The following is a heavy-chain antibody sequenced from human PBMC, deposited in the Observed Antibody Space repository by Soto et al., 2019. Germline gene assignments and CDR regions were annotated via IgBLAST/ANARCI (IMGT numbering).Heavy chain of an antibody. Sequence: SGESLKISCKGSGYSFTSYWIGWVRQMPGKGLEWMGIIYPGDSDTRYSPSFQGQVTISADKSISTAYLQWSSLKASDTAMYYCARHKRGITGTTRYYYYGMDVWGQGTTVTVSS. CDR2: IYPGDSDT. D-gene: IGHD1-7*01. CDR3: ARHKRGITGTTRYYYYGMDV. V-gene: IGHV5-51*01. J-gene: IGHJ6*02. CDR1: GYSFTSYW.